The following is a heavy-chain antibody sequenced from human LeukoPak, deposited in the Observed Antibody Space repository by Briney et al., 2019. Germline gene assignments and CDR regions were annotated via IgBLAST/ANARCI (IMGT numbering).Heavy chain of an antibody. CDR2: INPSGGST. CDR3: AGGQWPQFPFDY. V-gene: IGHV1-46*01. Sequence: ASVKVTCKASGYTFTSYYMHWVRQAPGQGLEWMGIINPSGGSTSYAQKFQGRVTMTRDTSTSTVYMELSSLRSEDTAVYYCAGGQWPQFPFDYWGQGTLVTVSS. CDR1: GYTFTSYY. J-gene: IGHJ4*02. D-gene: IGHD6-19*01.